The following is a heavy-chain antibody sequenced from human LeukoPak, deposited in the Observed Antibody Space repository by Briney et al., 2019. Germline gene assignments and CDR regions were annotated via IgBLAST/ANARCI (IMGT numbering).Heavy chain of an antibody. Sequence: SEILSLTCTVSGGSISSYYWSWIRQPPGKGLEWIGYIYYSGSTNYNPSLKSRVTISVDTSKNQFSLKLSSVTAADTAVYYCARDGSVLGIDAFDIWGQGTMVTVSS. CDR1: GGSISSYY. D-gene: IGHD7-27*01. CDR3: ARDGSVLGIDAFDI. V-gene: IGHV4-59*01. CDR2: IYYSGST. J-gene: IGHJ3*02.